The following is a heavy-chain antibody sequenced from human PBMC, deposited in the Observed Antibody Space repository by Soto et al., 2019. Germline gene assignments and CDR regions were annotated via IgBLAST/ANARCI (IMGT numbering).Heavy chain of an antibody. J-gene: IGHJ4*02. CDR3: AAISSSWYPNFDY. V-gene: IGHV1-3*01. CDR1: GYTFTNYA. CDR2: INAGNGNT. D-gene: IGHD6-13*01. Sequence: ASVKVSCQASGYTFTNYAMHWVRQAPGQRLEWMGWINAGNGNTKYSQKLQGRLTITRDTSASTAYMELSSLRSEDTAVYYCAAISSSWYPNFDYWGQGTLVTVSS.